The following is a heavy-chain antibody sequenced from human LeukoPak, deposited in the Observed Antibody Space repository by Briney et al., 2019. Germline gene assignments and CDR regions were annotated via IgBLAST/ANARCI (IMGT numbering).Heavy chain of an antibody. CDR2: INHSGST. J-gene: IGHJ6*03. CDR1: GGSFSGYY. Sequence: PSETLSLTCAVYGGSFSGYYWSWIRQPPGKGLEWIGEINHSGSTNYNPSLKSRVTISVDTSKNQFSLKLSSVTAADTAVYYCARHSGRGYYYYYYMDVWGKGTTVTISS. CDR3: ARHSGRGYYYYYYMDV. V-gene: IGHV4-34*01. D-gene: IGHD1-1*01.